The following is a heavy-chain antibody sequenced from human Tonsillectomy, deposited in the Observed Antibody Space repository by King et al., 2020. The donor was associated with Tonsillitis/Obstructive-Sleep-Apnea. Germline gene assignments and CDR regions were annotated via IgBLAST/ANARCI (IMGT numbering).Heavy chain of an antibody. CDR3: AKDTSEGGAAILDY. V-gene: IGHV3-43*01. J-gene: IGHJ4*02. Sequence: VQLVESGGVVVQPEGSLRLSCAASGFTFDDYTMHWVRQATGKGLEWVSLISWDGGSTYYADSVKGRFTISRDNSKNSLYLQMNSLRTEDTALYYCAKDTSEGGAAILDYWGQGTLVTVSS. CDR1: GFTFDDYT. CDR2: ISWDGGST. D-gene: IGHD2-2*01.